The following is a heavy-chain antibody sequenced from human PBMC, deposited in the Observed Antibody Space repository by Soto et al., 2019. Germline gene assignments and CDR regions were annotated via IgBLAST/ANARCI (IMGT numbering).Heavy chain of an antibody. CDR2: TYYNGDT. D-gene: IGHD6-19*01. CDR1: DDSFRGAEYY. CDR3: ARGPAYIDGWRTFDL. V-gene: IGHV4-61*08. J-gene: IGHJ4*02. Sequence: SATLYLTCTVSDDSFRGAEYYWSWIRQPLGKGPEWIGYTYYNGDTKYNPALRSRVTMSEDTSKNQFSLRLSSVTAADTAVYFCARGPAYIDGWRTFDLWGRGILVTVSS.